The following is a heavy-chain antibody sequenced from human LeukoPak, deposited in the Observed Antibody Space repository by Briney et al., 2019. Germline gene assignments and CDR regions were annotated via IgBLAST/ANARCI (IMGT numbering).Heavy chain of an antibody. CDR1: GFTFSNYW. CDR2: ISSSGSTI. J-gene: IGHJ6*03. CDR3: ARVHGRHYYYYMDV. Sequence: QTGGSLRLSCAASGFTFSNYWMSWVRQAPGKGLEWVSYISSSGSTIYYADSVKGRFTISRDNAKNSLYLQMNSLRAEDTAVYYCARVHGRHYYYYMDVWGKGTTVTVSS. V-gene: IGHV3-48*04.